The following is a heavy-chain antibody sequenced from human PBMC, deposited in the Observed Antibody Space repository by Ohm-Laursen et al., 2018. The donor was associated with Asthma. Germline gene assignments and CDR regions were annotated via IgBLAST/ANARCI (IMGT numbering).Heavy chain of an antibody. J-gene: IGHJ6*02. CDR2: IKQDGSEK. Sequence: SLRLSCTAFGFTFSSYWMSWVRQAPGKGLEWVANIKQDGSEKYYVDSVKGRFTISRDNSKNTLYLQMNSLRAEDTAVYYCAKDFINIVVVPAANYYYYYGMDVWGQGTTVTVSS. CDR3: AKDFINIVVVPAANYYYYYGMDV. D-gene: IGHD2-2*01. V-gene: IGHV3-7*01. CDR1: GFTFSSYW.